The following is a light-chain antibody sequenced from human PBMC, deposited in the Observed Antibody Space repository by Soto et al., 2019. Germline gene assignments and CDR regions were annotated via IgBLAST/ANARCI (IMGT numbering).Light chain of an antibody. CDR2: KTS. CDR1: QSISNW. Sequence: DVQMNQSPSTLSASVGARVSITCRASQSISNWLAWYQQKPGEAPKLLIYKTSSLESGVTSRVNSSGIWTEFTLTIGSLQPDEFATYYGQQYHSYSSFGQRTKVEVK. V-gene: IGKV1-5*03. J-gene: IGKJ1*01. CDR3: QQYHSYSS.